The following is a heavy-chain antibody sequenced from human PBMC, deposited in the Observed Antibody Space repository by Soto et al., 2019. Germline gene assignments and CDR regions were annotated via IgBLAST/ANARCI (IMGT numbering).Heavy chain of an antibody. J-gene: IGHJ5*02. CDR3: ARHPYCTNGVCSKNWFDP. D-gene: IGHD2-8*01. CDR1: GYSFTSYW. Sequence: SLKISCKGSGYSFTSYWIGWVRQMPGKGLEWMGIIYPGDSGTRYSPSFQGQVTISADRSISTAYLQWSSLKASDTAMYYCARHPYCTNGVCSKNWFDPWGQGTLVTVSS. CDR2: IYPGDSGT. V-gene: IGHV5-51*01.